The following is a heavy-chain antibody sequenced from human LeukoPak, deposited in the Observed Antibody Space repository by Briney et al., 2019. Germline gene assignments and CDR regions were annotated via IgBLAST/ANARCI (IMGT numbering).Heavy chain of an antibody. J-gene: IGHJ5*02. Sequence: GASVKVSCKASGYTFTGYYMNWVRQAPGQGLEWMGWINPNSGDTNSAQKFQGRVTMTRDTSISTAYMELSRLTSDDTAVYYCARVPKKYTTVTANWFDPWGQGTLVTVSS. D-gene: IGHD4-17*01. CDR1: GYTFTGYY. V-gene: IGHV1-2*02. CDR2: INPNSGDT. CDR3: ARVPKKYTTVTANWFDP.